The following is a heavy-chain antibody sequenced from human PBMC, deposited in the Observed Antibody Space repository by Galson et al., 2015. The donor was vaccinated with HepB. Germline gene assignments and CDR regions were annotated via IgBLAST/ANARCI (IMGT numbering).Heavy chain of an antibody. Sequence: SVKVSCKASGGTFSSYAISWVRQAPGQGLEWTGGIIPIFGTANYAQKFQGRVTITADESTSTAYMELSSLRSEDTAVYYCARGDDFIGGDSSFGYWGQGTLVTVSS. CDR3: ARGDDFIGGDSSFGY. D-gene: IGHD2-21*02. J-gene: IGHJ4*02. V-gene: IGHV1-69*13. CDR1: GGTFSSYA. CDR2: IIPIFGTA.